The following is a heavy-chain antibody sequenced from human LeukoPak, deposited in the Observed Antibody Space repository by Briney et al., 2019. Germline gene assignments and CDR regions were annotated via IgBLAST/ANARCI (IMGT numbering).Heavy chain of an antibody. V-gene: IGHV3-48*03. Sequence: GGSLRLSCAASGFTFSSYEMNWVRQAPGKGLEWVSYISSSGSTIYYADSVKGRFTISRDNAKNSLYLQMNSLRAEDTAVYYCARQVDYYGSGSQDYWGQGTLVTVSS. CDR1: GFTFSSYE. CDR2: ISSSGSTI. J-gene: IGHJ4*02. D-gene: IGHD3-10*01. CDR3: ARQVDYYGSGSQDY.